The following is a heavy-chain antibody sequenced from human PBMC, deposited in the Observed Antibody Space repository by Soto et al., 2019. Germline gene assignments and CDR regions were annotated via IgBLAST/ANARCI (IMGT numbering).Heavy chain of an antibody. V-gene: IGHV4-61*03. D-gene: IGHD7-27*01. J-gene: IGHJ6*02. CDR1: GDSVTSGSYY. CDR2: ISYTGRT. Sequence: PSETLSLTCIVSGDSVTSGSYYWTWLRQPPGKGLEWIGYISYTGRTKYNPSLQSRVTISVDTSKNDFSLNLSSVTAADTAAYFCAREWGLLPYYVMNVWGHGTAVT. CDR3: AREWGLLPYYVMNV.